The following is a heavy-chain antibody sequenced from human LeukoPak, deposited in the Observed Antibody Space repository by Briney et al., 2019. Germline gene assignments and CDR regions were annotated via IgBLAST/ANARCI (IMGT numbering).Heavy chain of an antibody. CDR2: VNPNSGGT. J-gene: IGHJ4*02. CDR3: AAALGFLEWSLD. CDR1: GYTFTDYY. D-gene: IGHD3-3*01. V-gene: IGHV1-2*06. Sequence: ASVKVSCKASGYTFTDYYVHWVRQAPGQGLEWMGRVNPNSGGTNYAQKFQGRVTMTRDTSITTAYMELSRLRSDDTAVFYCAAALGFLEWSLDWGQGTLVTVSS.